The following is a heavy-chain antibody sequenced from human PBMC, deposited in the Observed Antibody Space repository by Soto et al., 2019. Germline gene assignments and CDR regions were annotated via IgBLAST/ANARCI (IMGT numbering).Heavy chain of an antibody. D-gene: IGHD6-13*01. CDR1: GLTFRTYA. J-gene: IGHJ4*02. CDR3: ARGDSNSWSDY. V-gene: IGHV3-30*01. Sequence: QVQLVESGGGVVQPGRSLRLSCAASGLTFRTYAMEWVRQAPGKGLEWVAVISYYGANKYYADSVKGRFTISRDNSKNTLSLQMNSLRAEDTAVYYCARGDSNSWSDYWGQGTLVTVSS. CDR2: ISYYGANK.